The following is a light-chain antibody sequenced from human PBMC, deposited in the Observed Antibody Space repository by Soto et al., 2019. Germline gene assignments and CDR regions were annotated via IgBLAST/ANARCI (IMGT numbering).Light chain of an antibody. CDR1: QSVSSSY. CDR3: QQYGSAPGYT. V-gene: IGKV3-20*01. J-gene: IGKJ2*01. CDR2: GAS. Sequence: EIVLTQSPGTLSLSPGERATLSCRASQSVSSSYLAWYQQRPGQAPRLLIYGASGRATGIPDRFSGSGSGTDFTLTDSRLEPEDFEVYYCQQYGSAPGYTFGQGTKLEIK.